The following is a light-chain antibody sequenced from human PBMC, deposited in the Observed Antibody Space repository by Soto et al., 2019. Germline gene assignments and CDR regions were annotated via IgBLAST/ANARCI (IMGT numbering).Light chain of an antibody. CDR2: WAS. CDR3: QQYYTTPWT. Sequence: DIVMTQFPDSLAVSLGERATINCKSSXSVXXXXXNKNXLAWYQQKPGQPPKLLTYWASTRESGVPDRFSGSGSGTDFTLTISSLQAEDVAVYYCQQYYTTPWTFGQGTKLEIK. CDR1: XSVXXXXXNKNX. J-gene: IGKJ1*01. V-gene: IGKV4-1*01.